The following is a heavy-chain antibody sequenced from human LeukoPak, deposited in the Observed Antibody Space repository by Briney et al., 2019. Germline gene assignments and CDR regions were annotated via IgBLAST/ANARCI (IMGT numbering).Heavy chain of an antibody. J-gene: IGHJ1*01. V-gene: IGHV1-46*01. CDR3: AREGDCSSTSCYGAYFQH. D-gene: IGHD2-2*01. CDR1: VYTFTGYY. CDR2: INLSGGST. Sequence: ASVKVSCKASVYTFTGYYMHWVRQAPGQGLEWRGIINLSGGSTSYAQKFQGRVTMTRDTSTSTVYMELSSLRSEDTAVYYCAREGDCSSTSCYGAYFQHWGQGTLVTVSS.